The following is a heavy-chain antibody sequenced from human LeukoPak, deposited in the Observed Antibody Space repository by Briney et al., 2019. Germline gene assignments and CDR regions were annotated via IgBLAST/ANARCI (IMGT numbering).Heavy chain of an antibody. D-gene: IGHD6-19*01. CDR2: ISSSSSYI. J-gene: IGHJ4*02. CDR3: ARGGVAVAGNDY. Sequence: GSLRLSCAASGFTFSSYSMNWVRQAPGKGLEWVSSISSSSSYIHYADSVKGRFTISRDNAKNSLYLQMNSLRAEDTAVYYCARGGVAVAGNDYWGQGTLVTVSS. CDR1: GFTFSSYS. V-gene: IGHV3-21*01.